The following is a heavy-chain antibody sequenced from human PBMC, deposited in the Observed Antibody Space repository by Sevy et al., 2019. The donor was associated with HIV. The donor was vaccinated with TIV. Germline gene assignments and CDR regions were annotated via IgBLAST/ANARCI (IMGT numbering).Heavy chain of an antibody. V-gene: IGHV4-31*03. J-gene: IGHJ5*02. Sequence: SETLSLTCTVSGGSINSGDYYWSWIRQHPEKGLEWTGYIFHTGSAYYNRSFKSRATISVDTSKNQFSLKLSLMTAADTAVYYCAREGTKGVGFDPWGQGTLVTVSS. CDR3: AREGTKGVGFDP. D-gene: IGHD2-15*01. CDR2: IFHTGSA. CDR1: GGSINSGDYY.